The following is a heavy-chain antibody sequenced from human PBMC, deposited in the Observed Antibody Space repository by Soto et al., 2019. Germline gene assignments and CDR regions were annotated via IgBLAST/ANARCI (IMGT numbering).Heavy chain of an antibody. V-gene: IGHV3-23*01. D-gene: IGHD3-3*01. CDR1: GFTFSSYA. CDR2: ISGSGGST. CDR3: AKGYHYDLTQHYDY. Sequence: EVQLLESGGGLVQPGGSLRLSCAASGFTFSSYAMSWVRQAPGKGLEWVSAISGSGGSTYYADSVKGRFTISSDNSKNTLYLQMNSLRAEDTAVYYCAKGYHYDLTQHYDYWGQGTLVTVSS. J-gene: IGHJ4*02.